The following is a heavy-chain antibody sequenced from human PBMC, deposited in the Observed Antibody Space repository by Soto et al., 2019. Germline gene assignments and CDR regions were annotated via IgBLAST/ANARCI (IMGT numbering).Heavy chain of an antibody. V-gene: IGHV3-23*01. J-gene: IGHJ6*02. CDR1: GFTFSSYA. D-gene: IGHD5-18*01. CDR2: ISGSGGST. Sequence: GGSLRLSCAASGFTFSSYAMSWVRQAPGKGLEWVSAISGSGGSTYYADSVKGRFTISRDNSKNTLYLQMNSLRAEDTAVYYCGQDTAMVTYYYYGMDVWGQGTTVTVSS. CDR3: GQDTAMVTYYYYGMDV.